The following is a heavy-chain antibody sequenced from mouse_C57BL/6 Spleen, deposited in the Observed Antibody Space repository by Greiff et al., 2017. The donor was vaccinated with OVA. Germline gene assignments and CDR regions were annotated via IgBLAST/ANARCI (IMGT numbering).Heavy chain of an antibody. Sequence: EVKLMESEGGLVQPGSSMKLSCTASGFTFSDYYMAWVRQVPEKGLEWVANINYDGSSTYYLDSLKSRFIISRDNAKNILYLQMSSLKSEDTATYYCARETENYFDYWGQGTTLTVSS. D-gene: IGHD3-2*01. CDR3: ARETENYFDY. V-gene: IGHV5-16*01. CDR1: GFTFSDYY. J-gene: IGHJ2*01. CDR2: INYDGSST.